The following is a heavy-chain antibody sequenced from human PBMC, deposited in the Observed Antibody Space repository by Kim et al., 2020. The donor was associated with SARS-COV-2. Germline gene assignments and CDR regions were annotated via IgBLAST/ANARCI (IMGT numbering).Heavy chain of an antibody. CDR1: GFTFSNYA. CDR3: AKRNYGDHVSYYYYGMDV. D-gene: IGHD4-17*01. V-gene: IGHV3-23*01. J-gene: IGHJ6*02. CDR2: ISGNGGGT. Sequence: GGSLRLSCAASGFTFSNYAMSWVRQAPGKGLEWVSSISGNGGGTYYAASVKGRFSISRDNSRNTLYLQMNTLTGEDTAVYYCAKRNYGDHVSYYYYGMDVWGQGTTVTVSS.